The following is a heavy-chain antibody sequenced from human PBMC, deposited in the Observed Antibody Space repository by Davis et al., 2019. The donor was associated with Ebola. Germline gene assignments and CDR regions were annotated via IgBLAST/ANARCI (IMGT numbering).Heavy chain of an antibody. D-gene: IGHD3/OR15-3a*01. CDR2: INPNSGGT. J-gene: IGHJ4*02. Sequence: ASVKVSCKASGYTFTGYYMHWVRQAPGQGLEWMGWINPNSGGTNYAQKFQGRVTMTRDTSISTAYMELSRLRSDDTAVYYCARDNGSDLYYFDYWGQGTLVTVSS. CDR1: GYTFTGYY. V-gene: IGHV1-2*02. CDR3: ARDNGSDLYYFDY.